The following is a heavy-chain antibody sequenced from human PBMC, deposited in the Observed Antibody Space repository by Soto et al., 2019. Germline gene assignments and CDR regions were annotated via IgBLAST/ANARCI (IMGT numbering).Heavy chain of an antibody. CDR2: TYYRSNWNF. CDR1: WGSVSSNTAT. J-gene: IGHJ4*02. CDR3: AGELDIHHGLGY. D-gene: IGHD6-19*01. Sequence: QVQLQQSGPGLVKPSQTLSLTCAISWGSVSSNTATWNWVRQSPSIGLEWLGRTYYRSNWNFDYALSVKSRITINPDTSKNQFSLPLNSLTPEDTAVYYCAGELDIHHGLGYWGPGTSVTVSS. V-gene: IGHV6-1*01.